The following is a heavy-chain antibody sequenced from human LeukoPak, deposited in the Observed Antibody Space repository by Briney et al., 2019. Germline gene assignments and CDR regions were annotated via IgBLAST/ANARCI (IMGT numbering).Heavy chain of an antibody. D-gene: IGHD3-3*01. V-gene: IGHV3-23*01. Sequence: GGSLRLSCAASGFTFSSYAMSWVRQAPGKGLEWVSAISGSGGSTYYADSVKGRFTISRDNSKNTLYLQMNSLRAEDTAVYYCAVSITIFGVFNYWGQGTLVIVSS. CDR3: AVSITIFGVFNY. CDR1: GFTFSSYA. J-gene: IGHJ4*02. CDR2: ISGSGGST.